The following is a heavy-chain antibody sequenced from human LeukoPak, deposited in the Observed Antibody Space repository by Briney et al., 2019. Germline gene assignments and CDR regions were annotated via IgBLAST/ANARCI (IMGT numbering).Heavy chain of an antibody. CDR2: IYHSGST. V-gene: IGHV4-38-2*02. J-gene: IGHJ4*02. CDR3: ARDLYSSGWGYLDY. D-gene: IGHD6-19*01. CDR1: GYSISSGYY. Sequence: SETLSLTCTISGYSISSGYYWGWIRQPPGKGLEWIGSIYHSGSTYYNPSLKSRVPISLDTSENQFSLKLSSVTAADTAVYYCARDLYSSGWGYLDYWGQGTLVTVSS.